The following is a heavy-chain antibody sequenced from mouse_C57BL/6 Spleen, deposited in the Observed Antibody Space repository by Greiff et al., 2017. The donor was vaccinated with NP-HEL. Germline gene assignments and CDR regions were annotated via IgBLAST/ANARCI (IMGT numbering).Heavy chain of an antibody. D-gene: IGHD6-5*01. CDR2: ISRGSSTI. Sequence: DVMLVESGGGLVKPGGSLKLSCAASGFTFSDYGMHWVRQAPEKGLEWVAYISRGSSTIYYADTVKGRFTISRDNAKNTLFLQMTSLRSEDTAMYYCASPIRGGFAYWGQGTLVTVSA. CDR1: GFTFSDYG. V-gene: IGHV5-17*01. CDR3: ASPIRGGFAY. J-gene: IGHJ3*01.